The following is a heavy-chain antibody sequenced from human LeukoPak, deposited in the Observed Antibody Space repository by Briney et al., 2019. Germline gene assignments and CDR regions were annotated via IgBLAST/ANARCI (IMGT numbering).Heavy chain of an antibody. CDR2: INPSGGST. V-gene: IGHV1-46*01. D-gene: IGHD5-12*01. CDR1: GYTFTSYA. J-gene: IGHJ4*02. Sequence: ASVKVSCKASGYTFTSYAMNWVRQAPGQGLEWMGIINPSGGSTSYAQKFQGRVTMTRDTSISTGYLELSRLKSDDTAVYYCAREGFDGSGYLLDYWGQGTLVTVSS. CDR3: AREGFDGSGYLLDY.